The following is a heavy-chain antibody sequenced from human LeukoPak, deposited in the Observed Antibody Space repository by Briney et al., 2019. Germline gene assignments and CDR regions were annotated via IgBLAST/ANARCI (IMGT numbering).Heavy chain of an antibody. Sequence: SETLSLTCTVSGGSISSYYWSWIRQPPGKGLEWIGYIYYSGSTNYSPSLKSRVTISVDTSKNQFSLKLSSVTAADTAVYYCARRSLVGYFDLWGRGTLVTVSS. D-gene: IGHD2-2*01. J-gene: IGHJ2*01. CDR1: GGSISSYY. CDR2: IYYSGST. V-gene: IGHV4-59*08. CDR3: ARRSLVGYFDL.